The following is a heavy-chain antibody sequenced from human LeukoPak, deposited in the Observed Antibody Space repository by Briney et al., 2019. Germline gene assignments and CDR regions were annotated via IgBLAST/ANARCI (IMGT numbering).Heavy chain of an antibody. CDR1: GYTFTGYY. CDR2: INPNSGGT. CDR3: ARDPTYCGGDCYSGSDY. Sequence: ASVKVSCKASGYTFTGYYMHWVRQAPGQGLEWMGWINPNSGGTNYAQKFQGRVTMTRDTSISTAYMELSRLRSDDTAVYYCARDPTYCGGDCYSGSDYWGQGTLVTVSS. V-gene: IGHV1-2*02. J-gene: IGHJ4*02. D-gene: IGHD2-21*02.